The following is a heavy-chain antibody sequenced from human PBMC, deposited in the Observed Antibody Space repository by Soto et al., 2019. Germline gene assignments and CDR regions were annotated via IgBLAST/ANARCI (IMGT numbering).Heavy chain of an antibody. D-gene: IGHD6-13*01. V-gene: IGHV3-33*01. Sequence: QVQLVESGGGVVQPGRSLRLSCAASGFTFSSYGMHWVRQAPGKGLEWVAVIWYDGSNKYYADSVKGRFTISRDNSKNTLYLQMNSLRAEDTAVYYCAGDMGIAAPLDYWGQGTLVTVSS. CDR3: AGDMGIAAPLDY. CDR1: GFTFSSYG. J-gene: IGHJ4*02. CDR2: IWYDGSNK.